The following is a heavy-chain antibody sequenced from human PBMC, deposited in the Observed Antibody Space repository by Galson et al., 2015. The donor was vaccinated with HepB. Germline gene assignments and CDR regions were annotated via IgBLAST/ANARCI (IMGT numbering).Heavy chain of an antibody. D-gene: IGHD4-17*01. Sequence: SLRLSCAASGFTFSSYGMSWVRQAPGKGLEWVSAISGSGGSTYYADSVKGRFTISRDNSKNTLYLQMNSLRAEDTAVYYCAKDLTTVTTYFDYWGQGTLVTVSS. J-gene: IGHJ4*02. CDR1: GFTFSSYG. CDR2: ISGSGGST. CDR3: AKDLTTVTTYFDY. V-gene: IGHV3-23*01.